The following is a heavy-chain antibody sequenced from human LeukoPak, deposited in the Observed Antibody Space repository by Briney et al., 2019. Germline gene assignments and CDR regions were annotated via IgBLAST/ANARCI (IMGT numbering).Heavy chain of an antibody. CDR1: GGSISSSSYY. J-gene: IGHJ4*02. CDR3: ARAGLYSYGYDY. V-gene: IGHV4-39*01. CDR2: IYYSGST. Sequence: SETLSLTCTVSGGSISSSSYYWGWIRQPPGKGLEWIGSIYYSGSTYYNPSLKSRVTISVDTSKNQFSLKLSSVTAADTTVYYCARAGLYSYGYDYWGQGTLVTVSS. D-gene: IGHD5-18*01.